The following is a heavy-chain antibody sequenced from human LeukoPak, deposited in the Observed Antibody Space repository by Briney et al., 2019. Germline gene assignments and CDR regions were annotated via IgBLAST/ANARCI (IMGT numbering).Heavy chain of an antibody. Sequence: GGSLRLSCAASGFTFSSYEMNWVRQAPGKGLEWVSYISSGSTIYYADSVKGRFTISRDNAKNSLYLQMNSLRAEDTAVYYCARPYYGSGSYGYYYYGMDVWGKGTTVTVSS. CDR2: ISSGSTI. CDR1: GFTFSSYE. V-gene: IGHV3-48*03. J-gene: IGHJ6*04. CDR3: ARPYYGSGSYGYYYYGMDV. D-gene: IGHD3-10*01.